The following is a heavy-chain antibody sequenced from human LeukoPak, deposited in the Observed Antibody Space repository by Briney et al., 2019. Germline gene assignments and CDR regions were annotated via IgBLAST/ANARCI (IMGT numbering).Heavy chain of an antibody. V-gene: IGHV3-30-3*01. J-gene: IGHJ4*02. CDR3: ARNYGSGSYFTDY. CDR2: ISYDGSNK. Sequence: GGSLRLSCAASGFTFSSYAMHWVRQAPGKGLEWVAVISYDGSNKYYADSVKGRFTISRDNSKNTLYLQMNSLRAEDTAVYYCARNYGSGSYFTDYWGQGPLVTVSS. CDR1: GFTFSSYA. D-gene: IGHD3-10*01.